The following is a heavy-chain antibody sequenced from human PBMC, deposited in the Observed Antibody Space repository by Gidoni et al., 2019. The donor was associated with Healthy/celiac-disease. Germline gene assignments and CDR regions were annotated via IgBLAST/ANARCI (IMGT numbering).Heavy chain of an antibody. CDR3: AGEDRRRNFYDFLSGYGFDY. V-gene: IGHV3-21*01. J-gene: IGHJ4*02. Sequence: EVQLVEAGGGLVKPGGLLRLSGAASGCTYSSYSMNWVRQAPGKGMEWVSCIGGRSSYLYYADSVTGRFTISRDNAKNSLYLQMNSLRAEDTAVYYCAGEDRRRNFYDFLSGYGFDYWGQGTLVTVSS. D-gene: IGHD3-3*01. CDR1: GCTYSSYS. CDR2: IGGRSSYL.